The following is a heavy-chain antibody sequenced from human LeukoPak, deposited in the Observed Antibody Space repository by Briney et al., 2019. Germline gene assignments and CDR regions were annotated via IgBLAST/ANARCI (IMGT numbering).Heavy chain of an antibody. V-gene: IGHV1-2*02. J-gene: IGHJ5*02. D-gene: IGHD3-10*01. CDR1: GYTFTGYY. CDR3: ARAFPGYYGSGRGFDP. Sequence: GASVKVSCKASGYTFTGYYMHWVRQAPGKGLEWMGWINPNSGGTNYAQEFQGRVTMTRDTSISTAYMELSRLRSDDTAVYYCARAFPGYYGSGRGFDPWGQGTLVTVSS. CDR2: INPNSGGT.